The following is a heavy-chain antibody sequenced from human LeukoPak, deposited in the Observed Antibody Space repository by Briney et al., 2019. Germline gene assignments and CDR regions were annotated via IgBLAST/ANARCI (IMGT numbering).Heavy chain of an antibody. Sequence: GRSLRLSCVVSGFTFRTYDMNWVRQAPGKGLEWVSYVSSSGSTIYYTDSVKDRFTVSRDNANNSLYLDMNSLRAEDTAVYYCARGPFVLIAAAANDAFDIWGQGTMVTVSS. D-gene: IGHD6-13*01. CDR3: ARGPFVLIAAAANDAFDI. V-gene: IGHV3-48*03. CDR2: VSSSGSTI. J-gene: IGHJ3*02. CDR1: GFTFRTYD.